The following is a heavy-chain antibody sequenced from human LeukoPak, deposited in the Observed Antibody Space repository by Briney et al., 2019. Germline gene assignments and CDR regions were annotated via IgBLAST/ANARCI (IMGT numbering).Heavy chain of an antibody. CDR1: GGCISTFY. Sequence: PSETLSLTCTVSGGCISTFYWSWIRQPPGKGLEWIGYIYYIGSTKYNPSLKSRVTISLDRSKNQFSLRLSSVTAADTAVYYCARGRRSIFGVVPLDYWGQGTLVTVSS. V-gene: IGHV4-59*08. J-gene: IGHJ4*02. D-gene: IGHD3-3*01. CDR2: IYYIGST. CDR3: ARGRRSIFGVVPLDY.